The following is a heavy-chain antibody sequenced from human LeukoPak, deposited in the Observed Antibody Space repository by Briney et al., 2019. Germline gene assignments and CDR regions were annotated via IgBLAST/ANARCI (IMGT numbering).Heavy chain of an antibody. J-gene: IGHJ4*02. CDR2: VDPEDGET. CDR1: GYTFTDYY. CDR3: ATVSPHYYDSSGYYYPLDY. V-gene: IGHV1-69-2*01. Sequence: ASVKVSCKVSGYTFTDYYMHRVQQAPGKGLEWMGLVDPEDGETIYAEKFQGRVTITADTSTDTAYMELSSLRSEDTAVYYCATVSPHYYDSSGYYYPLDYWGQGTLVTVSS. D-gene: IGHD3-22*01.